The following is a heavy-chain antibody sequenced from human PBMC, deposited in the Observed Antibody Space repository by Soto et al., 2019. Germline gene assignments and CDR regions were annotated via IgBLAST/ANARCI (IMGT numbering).Heavy chain of an antibody. CDR3: ARWGTTAGLDV. CDR2: TSYDGSDK. Sequence: QVQLVESGGGVVQPGTSLRVSCVGSGFTFRSYVMHWVRQAPGKGLEWVALTSYDGSDKYYDDSVRGRFTISRDNSMNTVDLQMDSARLEATALYYCARWGTTAGLDVWGQGTLVSVSS. CDR1: GFTFRSYV. D-gene: IGHD3-16*01. V-gene: IGHV3-30*19. J-gene: IGHJ1*01.